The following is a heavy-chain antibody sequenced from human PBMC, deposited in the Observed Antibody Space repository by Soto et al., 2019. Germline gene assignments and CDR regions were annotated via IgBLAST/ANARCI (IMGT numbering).Heavy chain of an antibody. CDR1: GVCVTSYT. V-gene: IGHV4-4*07. CDR3: TRDGMTTGDT. D-gene: IGHD2-21*02. J-gene: IGHJ4*02. Sequence: SDTLSLTRIVCGVCVTSYTGSWVRQPANKGLEWIGRVFSSVSATYSPSLKSRVRISMDTPENRISLKLDSVTAADAGVYYCTRDGMTTGDTWGPGTLVTVSS. CDR2: VFSSVSA.